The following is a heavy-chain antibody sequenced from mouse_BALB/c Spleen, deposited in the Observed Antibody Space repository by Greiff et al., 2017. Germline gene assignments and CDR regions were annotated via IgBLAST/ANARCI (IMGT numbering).Heavy chain of an antibody. CDR1: GYTFTDYA. J-gene: IGHJ2*01. D-gene: IGHD1-1*01. CDR3: ARGWVTTVVADYFDY. Sequence: QVQLKESGAELVRPGVSVKISCKGSGYTFTDYAMHWVKQSHAKSLEWIGVISTYYGDASYNQKFKGKATMTVDKSSSTAYMELARLTSEDSAIYYCARGWVTTVVADYFDYWGQGTTLTVSS. V-gene: IGHV1S137*01. CDR2: ISTYYGDA.